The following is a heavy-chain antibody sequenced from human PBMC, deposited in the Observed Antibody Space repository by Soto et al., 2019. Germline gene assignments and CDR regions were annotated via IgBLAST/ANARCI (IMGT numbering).Heavy chain of an antibody. D-gene: IGHD6-19*01. V-gene: IGHV2-70*12. CDR2: IDWDDDK. J-gene: IGHJ4*02. CDR3: AHGYSSGWYRGLLDY. Sequence: SGPTLVNPTQTLTLTCTFSGFSLSTSGMCVSWIRQPPGKALEWLALIDWDDDKYYSTSLKSRLTITKDTSKNQVVLTMTNMDPVDTATYYCAHGYSSGWYRGLLDYWGQGTLVTVSS. CDR1: GFSLSTSGMC.